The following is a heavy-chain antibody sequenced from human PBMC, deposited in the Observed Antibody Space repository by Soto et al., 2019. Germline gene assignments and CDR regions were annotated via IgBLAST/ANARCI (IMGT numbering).Heavy chain of an antibody. CDR1: GYTFTSYY. D-gene: IGHD3-22*01. CDR2: INPSGGST. CDR3: AREVVGYYDSSGYYYTDY. J-gene: IGHJ4*02. V-gene: IGHV1-46*01. Sequence: EASVKVSCKASGYTFTSYYMHWVRQAPGQGLEWMGIINPSGGSTSYAQKFQGRVTMTRDTSTSTVYMELSSLRSEDTAVYYCAREVVGYYDSSGYYYTDYWGQGTLVTVSS.